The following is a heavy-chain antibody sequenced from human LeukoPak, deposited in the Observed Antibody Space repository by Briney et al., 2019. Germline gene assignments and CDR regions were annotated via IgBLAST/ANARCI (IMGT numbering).Heavy chain of an antibody. CDR2: IYYTGST. CDR1: GGSISSSY. J-gene: IGHJ5*02. CDR3: ARGRVIVVVPAAIPWFDP. Sequence: PSETLSLTCTVSGGSISSSYWSWIRQPPGMGLEWIGYIYYTGSTNYNPSLKSRVTISVDTSKNQFSLKLSSVTAADTAVYYCARGRVIVVVPAAIPWFDPWGQGTLVTVSS. V-gene: IGHV4-59*01. D-gene: IGHD2-2*01.